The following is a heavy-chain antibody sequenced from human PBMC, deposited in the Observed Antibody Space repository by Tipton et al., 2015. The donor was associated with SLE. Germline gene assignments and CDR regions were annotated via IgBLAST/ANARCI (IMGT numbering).Heavy chain of an antibody. D-gene: IGHD1-26*01. V-gene: IGHV4-38-2*02. CDR2: IYHSGST. J-gene: IGHJ6*02. CDR1: GYSISSGYY. Sequence: TLSLTCAVSGYSISSGYYWGWIRQPPGKGLEWIGSIYHSGSTYYNPSLKSRVTISVDTSKNQFSLKLSSVTAADTAVYYCARDLAGGSYSLYYYYGMDVWGQGTTVTVSS. CDR3: ARDLAGGSYSLYYYYGMDV.